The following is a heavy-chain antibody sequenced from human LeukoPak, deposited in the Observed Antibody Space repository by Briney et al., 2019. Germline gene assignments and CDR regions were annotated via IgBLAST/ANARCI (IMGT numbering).Heavy chain of an antibody. D-gene: IGHD2-2*01. Sequence: SETLSLTCAAYGGPFSGYYWSWIRQPPGKGLEWIGEINHSGSTNYNPSLKSRVTISVDTSKNQFSLKLSSVTAADTAVYYCARGAGMSPAATAYYYYMDVWGKGTTVTVSS. CDR1: GGPFSGYY. CDR3: ARGAGMSPAATAYYYYMDV. J-gene: IGHJ6*03. V-gene: IGHV4-34*01. CDR2: INHSGST.